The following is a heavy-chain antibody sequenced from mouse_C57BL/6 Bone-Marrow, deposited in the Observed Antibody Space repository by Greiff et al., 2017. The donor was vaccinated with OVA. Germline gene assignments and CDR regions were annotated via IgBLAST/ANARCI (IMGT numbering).Heavy chain of an antibody. D-gene: IGHD1-1*01. CDR3: ARPLYGSSYLDY. Sequence: VQLQQSGAELVRPGASVKLSCKASGYTFTDYYINWVKQRPGQGLEWIARIYPGSGNTYYNEKFKGKATLTAEKSSSTAYMQLSSLTSEDSAVYFCARPLYGSSYLDYWGQGTTLTVSS. J-gene: IGHJ2*01. V-gene: IGHV1-76*01. CDR2: IYPGSGNT. CDR1: GYTFTDYY.